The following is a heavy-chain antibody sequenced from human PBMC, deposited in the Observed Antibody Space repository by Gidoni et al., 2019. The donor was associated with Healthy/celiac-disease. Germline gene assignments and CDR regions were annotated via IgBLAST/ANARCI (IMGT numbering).Heavy chain of an antibody. D-gene: IGHD3-10*01. CDR2: IYYSGST. V-gene: IGHV4-39*01. CDR3: ARPHGSGSYYKTDGDYFDY. CDR1: GGSISSSSYY. J-gene: IGHJ4*02. Sequence: QLQLQESGPGLVKPSETLSLTCTVSGGSISSSSYYWGWIRQPPGKGLEWIGSIYYSGSTYYNPSLKSRVTISVDTSKNQFSLKLSSVTAADTAVYYCARPHGSGSYYKTDGDYFDYWGQGTLVTVSS.